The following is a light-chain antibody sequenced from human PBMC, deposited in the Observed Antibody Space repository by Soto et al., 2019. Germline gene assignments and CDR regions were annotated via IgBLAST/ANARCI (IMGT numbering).Light chain of an antibody. CDR2: GTS. CDR3: QQYGSSLFT. V-gene: IGKV3-20*01. J-gene: IGKJ3*01. Sequence: DIVLTQSPGPLSSSPGERATLSCRASQSVSSKYLAWYQQKPGQPPRVLIYGTSIRATGVPERFSGGGSGTDFTLTITSLQSEDFAVYYCQQYGSSLFTFGPGTKVDFK. CDR1: QSVSSKY.